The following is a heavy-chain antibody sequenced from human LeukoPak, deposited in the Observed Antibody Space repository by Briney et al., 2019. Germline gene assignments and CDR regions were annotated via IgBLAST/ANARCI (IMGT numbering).Heavy chain of an antibody. CDR1: GFTFSTYW. CDR3: ARDTMVRGVNPPYHFDY. CDR2: ISTDGSVT. J-gene: IGHJ4*02. Sequence: GGSLRLSCAASGFTFSTYWMHWVRRAPGKGLVWVSRISTDGSVTSYADSVKGRFTISRDNAKNSLYLQMNTLRDEDTAVYYCARDTMVRGVNPPYHFDYWGQGTLVTVSS. V-gene: IGHV3-74*01. D-gene: IGHD3-10*01.